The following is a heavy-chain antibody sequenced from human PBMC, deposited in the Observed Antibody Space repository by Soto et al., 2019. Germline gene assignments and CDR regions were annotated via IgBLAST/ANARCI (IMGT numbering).Heavy chain of an antibody. J-gene: IGHJ4*02. CDR2: IYSGGST. CDR3: ARETIAARPGFDY. CDR1: GFTVSSNY. D-gene: IGHD6-6*01. Sequence: PGGSLRLSCAASGFTVSSNYMSWVRQAPGKGLEWVSVIYSGGSTYYADSVKGRFTISRDNSKNTLYLQMNSLRAEDTAVYYCARETIAARPGFDYWGQGTRVTVSS. V-gene: IGHV3-53*01.